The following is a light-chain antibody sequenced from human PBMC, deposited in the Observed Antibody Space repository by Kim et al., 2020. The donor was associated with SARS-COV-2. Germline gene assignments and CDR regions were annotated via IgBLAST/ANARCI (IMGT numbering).Light chain of an antibody. CDR3: HTWATAIV. CDR1: SGYSSYD. CDR2: LNSDGSH. J-gene: IGLJ2*01. V-gene: IGLV4-69*01. Sequence: GASVKLTCTRSSGYSSYDITWHQQQPQKGPRYLMKLNSDGSHIKGDGIPDRFSGSSSGAERYLTISSLQSEDEADYYCHTWATAIVFGGGTKLTVL.